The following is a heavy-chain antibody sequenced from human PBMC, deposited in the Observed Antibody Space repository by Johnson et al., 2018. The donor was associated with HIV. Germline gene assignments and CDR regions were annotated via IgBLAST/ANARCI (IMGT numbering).Heavy chain of an antibody. CDR3: ARGLTGDDAFDI. D-gene: IGHD7-27*01. CDR2: IYNDGTT. CDR1: GFMFDDYA. J-gene: IGHJ3*02. Sequence: VQLVESGGGVERPGESLRLSCVGSGFMFDDYAMSWVRQVPGKGLEWVSLIYNDGTTYYPGSVKGRFPTSRANAKNSLYLQINSLRAGDTAVYYCARGLTGDDAFDIWGQGTMVTVSS. V-gene: IGHV3-13*01.